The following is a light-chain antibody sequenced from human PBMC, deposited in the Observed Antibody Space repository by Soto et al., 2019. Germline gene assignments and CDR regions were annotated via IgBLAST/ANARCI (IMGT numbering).Light chain of an antibody. CDR3: QQYGSSPLCT. Sequence: EIVLTQSPGTLSLSPGERATLSCRASQSVSSSVLAWYQQKPGQAPRLLIYGASSRATGIPDRFSGSGSGTDFTLTISRLEPEDFAVYYCQQYGSSPLCTFGQGTKLEIK. CDR2: GAS. J-gene: IGKJ2*02. CDR1: QSVSSSV. V-gene: IGKV3-20*01.